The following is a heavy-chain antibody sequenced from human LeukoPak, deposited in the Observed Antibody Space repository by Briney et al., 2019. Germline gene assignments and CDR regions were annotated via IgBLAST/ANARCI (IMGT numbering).Heavy chain of an antibody. D-gene: IGHD1-7*01. Sequence: GGSLRLSCAASGFTFSGYAMHWVRQAPGKGLEWVAVISSDGSNKYYADSVKGQFTISRDNSNNTLYLQMNSLRPEDTAVYCCARGAGTTVYYMDVWGKGTTVTVSS. CDR1: GFTFSGYA. CDR2: ISSDGSNK. V-gene: IGHV3-30*01. J-gene: IGHJ6*03. CDR3: ARGAGTTVYYMDV.